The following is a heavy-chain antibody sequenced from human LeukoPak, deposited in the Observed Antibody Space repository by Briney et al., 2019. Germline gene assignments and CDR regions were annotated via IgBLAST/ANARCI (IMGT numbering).Heavy chain of an antibody. D-gene: IGHD3-22*01. V-gene: IGHV1-2*02. Sequence: GASVKVSCKASGYTFTGYYIHWVRQAPGQGLEWMGCIDPDSGGTEFAQKFQGRVTMARDTSISTAYMELSRLRSDDTAVHYCAREYYDSSGQKYAFDVWGQGTMVTVSS. CDR3: AREYYDSSGQKYAFDV. CDR1: GYTFTGYY. J-gene: IGHJ3*01. CDR2: IDPDSGGT.